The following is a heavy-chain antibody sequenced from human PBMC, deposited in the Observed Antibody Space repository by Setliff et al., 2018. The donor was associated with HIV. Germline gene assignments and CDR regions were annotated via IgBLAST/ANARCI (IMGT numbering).Heavy chain of an antibody. CDR2: INPNSGGT. D-gene: IGHD5-12*01. Sequence: ASVKVSCKASGYTFTGYYMHWLRQAPGQGLEWMGWINPNSGGTTYAQKFQGRVTMTRDTSISTAYMEVSRLRSDDTAVYYCARDQYSGYDFLWYYYYGMDVWCQGTTVTVSS. J-gene: IGHJ6*02. CDR3: ARDQYSGYDFLWYYYYGMDV. CDR1: GYTFTGYY. V-gene: IGHV1-2*02.